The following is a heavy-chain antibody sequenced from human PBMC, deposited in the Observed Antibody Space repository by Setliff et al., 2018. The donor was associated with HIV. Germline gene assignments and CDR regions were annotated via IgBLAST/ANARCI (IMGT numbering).Heavy chain of an antibody. D-gene: IGHD6-25*01. CDR2: NDLDSRAI. V-gene: IGHV3-48*04. CDR1: GFTFSSFA. Sequence: GGSLSLSCAASGFTFSSFAMSWVRQAPGEGLEWIAYNDLDSRAIYYSGSVRGRFTISRDNARDSLYLQMNSLRVEDTAVYYCVRDTTSGWMLTNWGQGTLVTVSS. J-gene: IGHJ4*02. CDR3: VRDTTSGWMLTN.